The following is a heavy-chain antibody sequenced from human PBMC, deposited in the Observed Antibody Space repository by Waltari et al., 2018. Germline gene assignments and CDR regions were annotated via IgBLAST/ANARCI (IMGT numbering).Heavy chain of an antibody. CDR3: ATGGWGFYLGY. CDR1: GLPFSPYN. V-gene: IGHV3-21*02. Sequence: EVQLVESGGGLVRPGGSLRLSCAAAGLPFSPYNMNWVRQAPGKGLEWVSSISSTSTYMHYADSVKGRFTISRDDAKNSLYLQLNSLRAEDTAVYYCATGGWGFYLGYWGQGTLVTVSS. D-gene: IGHD7-27*01. CDR2: ISSTSTYM. J-gene: IGHJ4*02.